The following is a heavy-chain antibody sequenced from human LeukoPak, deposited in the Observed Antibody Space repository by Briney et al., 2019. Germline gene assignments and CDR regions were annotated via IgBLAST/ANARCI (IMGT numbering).Heavy chain of an antibody. CDR3: ACRKYYDTWSDP. Sequence: GESLQISFKGFGNRFTTYWIGWVRPMPGKGLEWMGIIYPGDSDIRYSPSFQGQVTISADQSTGTAYLRWSSLKASDTAIYYCACRKYYDTWSDPWGQGTLVTVSS. D-gene: IGHD3-3*01. J-gene: IGHJ5*02. CDR2: IYPGDSDI. V-gene: IGHV5-51*01. CDR1: GNRFTTYW.